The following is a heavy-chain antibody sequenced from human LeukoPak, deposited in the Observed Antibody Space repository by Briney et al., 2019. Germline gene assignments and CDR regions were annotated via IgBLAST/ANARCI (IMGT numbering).Heavy chain of an antibody. Sequence: SVKVFCKASGGTFSSYAISWVRQAPGQGLEWMGGIIPIFGTANYAQKFQGRVTITTDESTSTAYMELSSLRSEDTAVYYCARGRGYSYGPDRVEPETLDIWGQGTMVTVSS. J-gene: IGHJ3*02. CDR3: ARGRGYSYGPDRVEPETLDI. CDR1: GGTFSSYA. V-gene: IGHV1-69*05. D-gene: IGHD5-18*01. CDR2: IIPIFGTA.